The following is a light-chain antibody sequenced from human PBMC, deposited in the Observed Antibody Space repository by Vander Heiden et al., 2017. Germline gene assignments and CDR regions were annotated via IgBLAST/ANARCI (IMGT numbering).Light chain of an antibody. CDR1: TGAVTSCYY. V-gene: IGLV7-43*01. CDR2: STS. CDR3: LLYYGGGPV. Sequence: QPVVTQDPPLTLFPGGKVPHTFPSSTGAVTSCYYPNWLQQKPGQPPRALIYSTSNRHSWTPVRFSGSLLGGKAAMTVSGVQHEDEAEYYCLLYYGGGPVFGGGTKLSVL. J-gene: IGLJ2*01.